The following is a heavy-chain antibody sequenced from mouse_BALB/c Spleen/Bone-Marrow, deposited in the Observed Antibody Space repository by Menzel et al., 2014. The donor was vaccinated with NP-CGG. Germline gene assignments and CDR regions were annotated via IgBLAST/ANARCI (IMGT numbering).Heavy chain of an antibody. D-gene: IGHD1-1*01. CDR1: EFSSTSYG. V-gene: IGHV2-9*02. Sequence: VMLVESGPGLVAPSQSPSITCTVSEFSSTSYGVHWVRQPPGKGLEWLGVIWAGGSTNYNSALMSRLSISKDNSKSQVFLKMNSLQTDDTAMYYCARGGSSRAWFAYWGQGTLVTVSA. CDR2: IWAGGST. CDR3: ARGGSSRAWFAY. J-gene: IGHJ3*01.